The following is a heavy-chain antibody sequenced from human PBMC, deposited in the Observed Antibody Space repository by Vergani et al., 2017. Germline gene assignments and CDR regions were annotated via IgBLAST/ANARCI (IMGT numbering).Heavy chain of an antibody. CDR3: ARDQGTVRVGSGSYYTDYYGMDV. J-gene: IGHJ6*02. V-gene: IGHV1-2*02. Sequence: QVQLVQSGAEVKKPGASVKVSCKASGYTFTGYYMHWVRQAPGQGLEWMGWSNPNSGGTNYAQKLQGRVTMTRYTAISTAYMELSRLRSDDTAVYYCARDQGTVRVGSGSYYTDYYGMDVWGQGTTVTGSS. CDR2: SNPNSGGT. D-gene: IGHD3-10*01. CDR1: GYTFTGYY.